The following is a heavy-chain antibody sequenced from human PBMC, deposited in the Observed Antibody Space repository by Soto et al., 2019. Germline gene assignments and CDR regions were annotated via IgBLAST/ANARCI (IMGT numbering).Heavy chain of an antibody. CDR1: GFTFSSYA. Sequence: GGSLRLSCAASGFTFSSYAMSWVRQAPGKGLEWVSAISGSGGSTYYADSVKGRFTISRDNSKNTLYLQMNSLRAEDTAVYYCAKGFSCSGGSCWVYWGQGTLVTVSS. CDR2: ISGSGGST. V-gene: IGHV3-23*01. D-gene: IGHD2-15*01. J-gene: IGHJ4*02. CDR3: AKGFSCSGGSCWVY.